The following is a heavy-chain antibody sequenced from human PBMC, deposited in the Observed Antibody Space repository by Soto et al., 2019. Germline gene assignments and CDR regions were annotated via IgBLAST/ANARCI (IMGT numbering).Heavy chain of an antibody. D-gene: IGHD3-3*01. CDR1: GGTFSSYA. CDR2: TIPIFGTA. CDR3: ATRRLRGYDSNSNFDY. V-gene: IGHV1-69*06. J-gene: IGHJ4*02. Sequence: GVSVKVSCKASGGTFSSYAISWVRQASGQRREWMGWTIPIFGTANYAQKFQSRVTITANKSTSTAYMELSSLRSEDTAVYYCATRRLRGYDSNSNFDYWGQGTLVTVSS.